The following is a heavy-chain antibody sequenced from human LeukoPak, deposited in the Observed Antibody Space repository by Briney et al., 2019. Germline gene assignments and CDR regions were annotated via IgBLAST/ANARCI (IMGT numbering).Heavy chain of an antibody. CDR1: GFSITSDYY. CDR3: ARDGVRRPSTSVRGIPFDF. CDR2: IYHGVII. V-gene: IGHV4-38-2*02. Sequence: SETLSLTCAVSGFSITSDYYWGWIRPSPGKGLEWVGSIYHGVIIDYNPSLQSRVTISVDTSKNQLSLKVNSVTAADTAVYFCARDGVRRPSTSVRGIPFDFWGQGTLVAVSS. J-gene: IGHJ4*02. D-gene: IGHD3-10*01.